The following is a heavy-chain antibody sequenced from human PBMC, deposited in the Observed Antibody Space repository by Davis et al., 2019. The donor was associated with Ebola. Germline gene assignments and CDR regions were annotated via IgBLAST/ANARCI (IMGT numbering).Heavy chain of an antibody. CDR1: GFTFSNFW. Sequence: PGGSLRLSCAASGFTFSNFWMHWVRQVPGKGLVWVSRIDTHGSITNYADSVKGRFTISRDNSKNTLYLQMNSLGAEDTAIYYCAKESFWGGSYHDDTFDTWGQGTEVTVSS. CDR2: IDTHGSIT. V-gene: IGHV3-74*01. J-gene: IGHJ3*02. D-gene: IGHD1-26*01. CDR3: AKESFWGGSYHDDTFDT.